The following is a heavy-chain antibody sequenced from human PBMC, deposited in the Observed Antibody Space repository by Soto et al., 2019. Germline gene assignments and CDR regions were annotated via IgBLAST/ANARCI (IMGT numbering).Heavy chain of an antibody. J-gene: IGHJ3*02. Sequence: GGSLRLSCAASGFTFSSYGMHWVRHAPGKGLEWVAVISYDGSNKYYADSVKGRFTISRDNSKNTLYLQMNSLRAEDTAVYYCAKEGGEQQLVQGAFDIWGQGTMVTVSS. CDR3: AKEGGEQQLVQGAFDI. V-gene: IGHV3-30*18. CDR2: ISYDGSNK. CDR1: GFTFSSYG. D-gene: IGHD6-13*01.